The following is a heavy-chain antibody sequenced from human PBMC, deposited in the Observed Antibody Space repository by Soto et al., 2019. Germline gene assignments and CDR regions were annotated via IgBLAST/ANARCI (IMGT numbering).Heavy chain of an antibody. CDR2: IYYTGST. Sequence: SETLSLTCSVSGGSISSYYWSWIRQPPGKGLEWIGYIYYTGSTNSNLSRKSRVTISVDRSKNQFSLKLSSVTAADTAVYYCARGPPHVWGQGTLVTVSS. D-gene: IGHD3-16*01. CDR3: ARGPPHV. CDR1: GGSISSYY. V-gene: IGHV4-59*12. J-gene: IGHJ4*02.